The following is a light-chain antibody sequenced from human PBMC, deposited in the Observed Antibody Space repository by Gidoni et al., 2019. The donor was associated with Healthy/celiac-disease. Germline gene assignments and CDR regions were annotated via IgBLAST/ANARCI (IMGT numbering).Light chain of an antibody. CDR3: QQSYSTPPS. CDR1: QSISSY. Sequence: DIQMTQYPSSLSASVGDRVTITCRASQSISSYLNWYQQKPVKAPKLLIYAASSLQSGVPSRFSGSGSGTDFTLTISSLQPEYFATYYCQQSYSTPPSFGQGTKLEIK. V-gene: IGKV1-39*01. CDR2: AAS. J-gene: IGKJ2*03.